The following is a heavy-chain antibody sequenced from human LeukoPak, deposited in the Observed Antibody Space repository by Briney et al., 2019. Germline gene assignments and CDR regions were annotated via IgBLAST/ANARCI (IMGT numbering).Heavy chain of an antibody. D-gene: IGHD2-2*01. CDR1: GGSISSGDYY. J-gene: IGHJ5*02. Sequence: PQTLSLTCTVSGGSISSGDYYWSWIRQPPGKGLEWIGYIYYSGSTYYNPSLKSRVTISVDTSKNQFSLKLSSVTAADTAVYYCARDGGRYCSSTSCPGPSHWFDPWGQGTLVTVSS. CDR2: IYYSGST. CDR3: ARDGGRYCSSTSCPGPSHWFDP. V-gene: IGHV4-30-4*08.